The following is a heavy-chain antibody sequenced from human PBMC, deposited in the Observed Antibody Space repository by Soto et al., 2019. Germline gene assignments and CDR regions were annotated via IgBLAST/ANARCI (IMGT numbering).Heavy chain of an antibody. D-gene: IGHD2-2*01. J-gene: IGHJ6*02. V-gene: IGHV1-69*01. CDR1: GGTFSSYA. Sequence: QVQLVQSGAEVKKPGSSVKVSCKASGGTFSSYAISWVRQAPGQGLEWMGGITPIYETTNYAQKFQGRVTITADESKSTAYMGLSSLRSEDTSVYYCARSQGSSTSLEIYYYYYYGMDVWGQGTTVTVSS. CDR3: ARSQGSSTSLEIYYYYYYGMDV. CDR2: ITPIYETT.